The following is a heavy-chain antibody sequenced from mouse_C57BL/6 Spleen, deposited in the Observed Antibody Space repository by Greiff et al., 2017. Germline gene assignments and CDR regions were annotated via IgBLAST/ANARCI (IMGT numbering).Heavy chain of an antibody. D-gene: IGHD4-1*01. Sequence: EVKLVESGGGLVKPGGSLKLSCAASGFTFSSYAMSWVRQTPEKRLEWVATISDGGSYTYYPDNVKGRFTISRDNAKNNLYLQMSHLKSEDTAMXYCARETGTRYCDVWGTGATVTVTS. CDR2: ISDGGSYT. CDR3: ARETGTRYCDV. J-gene: IGHJ1*03. CDR1: GFTFSSYA. V-gene: IGHV5-4*01.